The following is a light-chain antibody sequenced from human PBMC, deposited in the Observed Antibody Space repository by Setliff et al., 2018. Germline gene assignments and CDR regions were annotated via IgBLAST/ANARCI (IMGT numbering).Light chain of an antibody. CDR3: LSYTSETTHAL. V-gene: IGLV2-14*03. CDR1: NSDVGGYNY. Sequence: QSVLTRPAAVSGSPGQSITISCAGTNSDVGGYNYVSWYQQHPNKAPKLMIYEVTKRPSGVSDRFSGSKSGNTASLTISGLQAEDEADYYCLSYTSETTHALFAGGTK. J-gene: IGLJ2*01. CDR2: EVT.